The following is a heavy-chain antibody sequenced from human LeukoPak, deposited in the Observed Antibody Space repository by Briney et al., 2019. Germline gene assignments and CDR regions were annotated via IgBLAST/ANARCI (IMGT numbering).Heavy chain of an antibody. V-gene: IGHV3-74*01. Sequence: GGSLRLSCDASGFTFSHYWMHWVRQAPGKGLAWVSRINSGGTTTAYADSVKGRFTISRDNGKNAVYLQMDSLRAEDTAIYYCSRPPRVYGWYSFDLWG. CDR2: INSGGTTT. J-gene: IGHJ2*01. D-gene: IGHD4-17*01. CDR1: GFTFSHYW. CDR3: SRPPRVYGWYSFDL.